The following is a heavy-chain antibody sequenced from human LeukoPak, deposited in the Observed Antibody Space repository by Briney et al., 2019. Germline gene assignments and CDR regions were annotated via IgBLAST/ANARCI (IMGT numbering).Heavy chain of an antibody. CDR2: IYTSGST. CDR1: GGSISSGSYY. V-gene: IGHV4-61*02. D-gene: IGHD6-19*01. Sequence: PSETLSLTCNVSGGSISSGSYYWRWIRQPAGKGLEWVGRIYTSGSTKYNPSLKSRVTISVDTSKNQFSLKLSSVTAADTAVYYCARDASIIAVAGTRYYYYYYMDVWGKGTTVTISS. J-gene: IGHJ6*03. CDR3: ARDASIIAVAGTRYYYYYYMDV.